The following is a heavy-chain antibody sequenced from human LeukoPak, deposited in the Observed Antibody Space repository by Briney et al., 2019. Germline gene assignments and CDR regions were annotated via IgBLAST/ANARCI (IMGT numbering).Heavy chain of an antibody. V-gene: IGHV3-33*08. Sequence: GRSLRLSCAASGFTFSSYAMHWVRQAPGKGLEWVAVIWYDGSNKYYADSVKGRFTISRDNAKNSLYLQMNSLRAEDTAVYYCARPYCSSTSCYRAYFDYWGQGTLVTVSS. CDR3: ARPYCSSTSCYRAYFDY. CDR1: GFTFSSYA. D-gene: IGHD2-2*02. J-gene: IGHJ4*02. CDR2: IWYDGSNK.